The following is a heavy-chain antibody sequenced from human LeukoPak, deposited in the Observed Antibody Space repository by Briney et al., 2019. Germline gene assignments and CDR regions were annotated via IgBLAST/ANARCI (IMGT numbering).Heavy chain of an antibody. J-gene: IGHJ4*02. CDR2: IVIIIGTA. Sequence: SVSVSFTASAGTFHIYIVTWVRQAHGQGHEWVWGIVIIIGTANYAQKFQGRVTITADDSTSTAYMELRSLRSEDTAIYYCARDQRPSCLGGICYSGDYWGQGTLVTVTS. V-gene: IGHV1-69*13. D-gene: IGHD2-15*01. CDR3: ARDQRPSCLGGICYSGDY. CDR1: AGTFHIYI.